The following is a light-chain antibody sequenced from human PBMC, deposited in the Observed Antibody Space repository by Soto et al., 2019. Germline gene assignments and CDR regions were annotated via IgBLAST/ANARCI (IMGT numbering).Light chain of an antibody. CDR1: QSVSNN. CDR2: GAS. J-gene: IGKJ4*01. CDR3: QRYHKWPLT. V-gene: IGKV3D-15*01. Sequence: EIVLTQSPATLSLSPGERATLSCRASQSVSNNLAWYQQKPGQAPRLLVYGASTRATGIPDRFSGSGSGTVFPTTISSLQSEDSAVYYRQRYHKWPLTFGGGTKVEIK.